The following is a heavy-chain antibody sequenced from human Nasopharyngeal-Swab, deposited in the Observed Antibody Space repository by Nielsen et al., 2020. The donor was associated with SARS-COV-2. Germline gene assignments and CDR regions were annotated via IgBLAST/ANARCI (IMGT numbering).Heavy chain of an antibody. D-gene: IGHD3-22*01. Sequence: ASVKVSCKASGYTFTSYGISWVRQAPGQGLEWMGWISAYNGNTNYAQKLQGRVTMTRDTSISTAYMELSRLRSDDTAVYYCARGYYYDSLDAFDIWGQGTMVTVSS. J-gene: IGHJ3*02. CDR1: GYTFTSYG. CDR3: ARGYYYDSLDAFDI. CDR2: ISAYNGNT. V-gene: IGHV1-18*01.